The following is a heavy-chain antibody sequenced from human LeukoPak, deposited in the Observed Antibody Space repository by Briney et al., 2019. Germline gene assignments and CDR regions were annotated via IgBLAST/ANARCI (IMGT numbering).Heavy chain of an antibody. CDR3: ARGGMTGGYSEDAFDI. J-gene: IGHJ3*02. D-gene: IGHD5-12*01. CDR1: GGSNSSSNYY. V-gene: IGHV4-61*02. CDR2: IYTSGNT. Sequence: SQTLSLTCTVSGGSNSSSNYYWSWIRQPAGKGLEWIGRIYTSGNTNYSPSLRSRVTISIDTSKNQLSLRLSSVTAADTAVYYCARGGMTGGYSEDAFDIWGQGTLVTVSS.